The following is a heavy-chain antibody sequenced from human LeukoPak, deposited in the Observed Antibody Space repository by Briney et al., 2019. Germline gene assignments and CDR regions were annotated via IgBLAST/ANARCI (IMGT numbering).Heavy chain of an antibody. CDR1: GFTFSNYA. CDR3: AKETGYGSGNYVYWYFDF. D-gene: IGHD3-10*01. Sequence: GGSLRLSCAGSGFTFSNYAMTWVRQAPGKGREWVLGITGSGDSADSADSMKGRFTISRDNSKKTLYLQMNSLRAEDTAVYYCAKETGYGSGNYVYWYFDFWGRGTLVTVSS. V-gene: IGHV3-23*01. J-gene: IGHJ2*01. CDR2: ITGSGDSA.